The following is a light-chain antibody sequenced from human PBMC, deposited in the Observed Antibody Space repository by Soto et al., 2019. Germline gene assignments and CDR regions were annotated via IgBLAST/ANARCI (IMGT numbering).Light chain of an antibody. V-gene: IGLV1-40*01. CDR1: SSNIGTGYD. J-gene: IGLJ2*01. Sequence: QSVLTQPPSVSGAPGQRVTISCTGSSSNIGTGYDVHWYQQPPGRGPRLLIYGNSNRPSGVPDRFPGSKSGTSASLAIAGRRAEDEVDYYCQSYDSSLRGVVFGGGTKLTVL. CDR2: GNS. CDR3: QSYDSSLRGVV.